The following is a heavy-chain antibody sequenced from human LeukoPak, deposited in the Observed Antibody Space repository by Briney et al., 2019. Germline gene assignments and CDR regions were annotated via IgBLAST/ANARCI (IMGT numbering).Heavy chain of an antibody. CDR3: ARLRHYDFWSGYYTSYYYYYGMDV. CDR1: GYTFTSYS. Sequence: GASVKVSCKASGYTFTSYSMNWVRQAPGQGLEWMGWINTNTGNPTYAQGFTGRFVFSLDTSVSTAYLQISSLKAEDTAVYYCARLRHYDFWSGYYTSYYYYYGMDVWGQGTTVTVSS. CDR2: INTNTGNP. J-gene: IGHJ6*02. D-gene: IGHD3-3*01. V-gene: IGHV7-4-1*02.